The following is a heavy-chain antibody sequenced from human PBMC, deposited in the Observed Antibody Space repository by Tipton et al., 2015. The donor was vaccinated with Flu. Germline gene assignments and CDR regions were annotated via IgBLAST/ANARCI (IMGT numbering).Heavy chain of an antibody. CDR2: IYTSGST. Sequence: TLSLTCAVYGGSFSSAAYYWSWIRQPAGKGLEWIGRIYTSGSTNYNPSLKSRVSISLDTSKKQFSLKLTSVTAADAAVYYCARGPTVVTPVYAFDIWGQGTMVTVSS. D-gene: IGHD4-23*01. CDR3: ARGPTVVTPVYAFDI. J-gene: IGHJ3*02. CDR1: GGSFSSAAYY. V-gene: IGHV4-61*02.